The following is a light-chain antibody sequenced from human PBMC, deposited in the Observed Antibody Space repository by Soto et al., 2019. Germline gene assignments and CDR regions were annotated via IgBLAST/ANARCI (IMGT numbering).Light chain of an antibody. J-gene: IGKJ1*01. CDR1: ETISTW. Sequence: DPQMTQSPSTLSASVGDRVTITCRASETISTWLAWYQQKPGQAPKLLIYSSSFLESGVPSRFSGSGSGTEFTLTISSLQPDDFATYYCLQYNDYSWTFGQGTKVQIK. CDR2: SSS. CDR3: LQYNDYSWT. V-gene: IGKV1-5*01.